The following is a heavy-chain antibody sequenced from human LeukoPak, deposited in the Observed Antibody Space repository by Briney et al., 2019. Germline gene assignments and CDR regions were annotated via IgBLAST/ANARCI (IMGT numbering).Heavy chain of an antibody. CDR3: ARVFKYCSSTSCYHALDYYGMDV. Sequence: SETLSLTCAVSGGSISSSNWWSWVRQPPGKGLEWIGEIYHSGSTNYNPSLKSRVTISVDESKNQFSLKLSSVTAADTAVYYCARVFKYCSSTSCYHALDYYGMDVWGQGTTVTVSS. J-gene: IGHJ6*02. CDR1: GGSISSSNW. CDR2: IYHSGST. V-gene: IGHV4-4*02. D-gene: IGHD2-2*01.